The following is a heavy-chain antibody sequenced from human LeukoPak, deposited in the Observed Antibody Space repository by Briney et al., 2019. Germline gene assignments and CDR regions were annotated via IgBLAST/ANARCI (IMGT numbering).Heavy chain of an antibody. D-gene: IGHD2-8*01. CDR3: AKADLPSHFGVWTSFDP. Sequence: SETLSLTCSVSGGSISRGNCYWHWIRQPVGKGLEWIGRIFSDGHTNYNPSLKSRVTISTDASKNQFSLTLTSVTAADSAVYYCAKADLPSHFGVWTSFDPWGQGALVTVSS. CDR1: GGSISRGNCY. J-gene: IGHJ5*02. CDR2: IFSDGHT. V-gene: IGHV4-61*02.